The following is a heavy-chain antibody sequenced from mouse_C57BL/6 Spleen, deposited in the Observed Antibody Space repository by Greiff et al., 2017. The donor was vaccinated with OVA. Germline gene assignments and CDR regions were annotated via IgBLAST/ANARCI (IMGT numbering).Heavy chain of an antibody. J-gene: IGHJ2*01. CDR2: IYPRDGST. CDR3: ARKDYYGRNYYFDY. V-gene: IGHV1-78*01. D-gene: IGHD1-2*01. CDR1: GYTFTDHT. Sequence: VKLVESDAELVKPGASVKISCKVSGYTFTDHTIHWMKQRPEQGLEWIGYIYPRDGSTKYNEKFKGKATLTADKSSSTAYMQLNSLTSEDSAVYFCARKDYYGRNYYFDYWGQGTTLTVSS.